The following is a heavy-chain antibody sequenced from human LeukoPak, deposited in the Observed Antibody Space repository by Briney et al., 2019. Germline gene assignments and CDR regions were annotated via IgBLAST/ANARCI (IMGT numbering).Heavy chain of an antibody. CDR1: GFTVSSNY. D-gene: IGHD1-1*01. CDR3: ARITTGTIDC. Sequence: GGSLRLSCAASGFTVSSNYMTWVRQAPGKGLEWVSVIYSGGSTYYADSVKGRFTISRDNSKNTLYLQMNSLRAEDTAVYYCARITTGTIDCWGQGTLVTVSS. CDR2: IYSGGST. V-gene: IGHV3-53*01. J-gene: IGHJ4*02.